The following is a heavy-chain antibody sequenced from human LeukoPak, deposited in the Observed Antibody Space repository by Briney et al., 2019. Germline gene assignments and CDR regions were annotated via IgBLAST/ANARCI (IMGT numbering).Heavy chain of an antibody. V-gene: IGHV4-61*02. CDR2: IYTSGST. CDR1: GGSISSGSYY. D-gene: IGHD6-13*01. Sequence: SETLSLTCTVSGGSISSGSYYWSWIRQPAGKGLEWIGRIYTSGSTNYNPSLKSRVTISVDTSKNQFSLKLSSVAAADTAVYYCARQWGASAGLHYWGQGTLVTVSS. J-gene: IGHJ4*02. CDR3: ARQWGASAGLHY.